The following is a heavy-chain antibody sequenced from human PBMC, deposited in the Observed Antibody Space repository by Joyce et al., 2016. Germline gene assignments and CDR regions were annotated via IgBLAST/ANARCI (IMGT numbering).Heavy chain of an antibody. V-gene: IGHV1-18*01. CDR1: GYTFNTYG. D-gene: IGHD3-16*01. Sequence: QVQLEQSGAVLGKPGASVKVSCKTSGYTFNTYGIDWIRQATGKGLEWMGYISPYNGDTKSAQKVQGRITMTTDTSTNTVYMELRSLTSDDTATYYCAGESSVHLGELPYVPHDYWGQGTLVTVSS. CDR2: ISPYNGDT. J-gene: IGHJ4*02. CDR3: AGESSVHLGELPYVPHDY.